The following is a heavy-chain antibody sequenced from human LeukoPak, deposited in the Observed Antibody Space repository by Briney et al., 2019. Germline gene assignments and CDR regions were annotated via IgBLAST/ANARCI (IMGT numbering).Heavy chain of an antibody. D-gene: IGHD2-2*01. CDR2: IYYSGST. CDR1: GGSISSSSYS. V-gene: IGHV4-39*01. Sequence: SETLSLTCTVSGGSISSSSYSWGWIRQPPGKGLEWIGSIYYSGSTYYNPSLKSRVTISVDTSKNQFSLKLSSVTAADTAVYYCAVHRKNVPERKPLPDYWGQGTLVTVSS. CDR3: AVHRKNVPERKPLPDY. J-gene: IGHJ4*02.